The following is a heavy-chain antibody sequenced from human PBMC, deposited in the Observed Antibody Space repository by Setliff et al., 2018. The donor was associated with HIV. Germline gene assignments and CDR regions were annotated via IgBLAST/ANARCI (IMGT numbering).Heavy chain of an antibody. CDR2: ITDGGDA. D-gene: IGHD2-2*01. CDR1: GGSLDNYY. CDR3: ARGSSCSSSPCYLYYYYYYGVDV. Sequence: SETLSLTCAVYGGSLDNYYWTWIRQPPGRGLEWIGEITDGGDAAYNSSLQSRLTISLDTSKKQFALKLHSMTAADTAVYYCARGSSCSSSPCYLYYYYYYGVDVWGPGTEVTVSS. J-gene: IGHJ6*02. V-gene: IGHV4-34*01.